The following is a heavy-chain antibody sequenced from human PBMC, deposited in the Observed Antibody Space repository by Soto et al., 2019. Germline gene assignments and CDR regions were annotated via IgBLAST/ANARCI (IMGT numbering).Heavy chain of an antibody. J-gene: IGHJ6*02. CDR3: ARHQIKVHGSSSWYGQKYYYYGMDV. V-gene: IGHV5-51*01. Sequence: PGESLKISCKGSGYSFTSYWIGWVRQMPGKGLEWMGIIYPGDSDTRYSPSFQGQVTISADKSISTAYLKWSSLKASDTDIYYCARHQIKVHGSSSWYGQKYYYYGMDVWGQGTTVTVSS. D-gene: IGHD6-13*01. CDR1: GYSFTSYW. CDR2: IYPGDSDT.